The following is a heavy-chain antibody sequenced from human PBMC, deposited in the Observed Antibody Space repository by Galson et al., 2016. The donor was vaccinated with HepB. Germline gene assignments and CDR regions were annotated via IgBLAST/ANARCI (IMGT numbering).Heavy chain of an antibody. CDR3: NPRRVVGDPHVDF. V-gene: IGHV3-33*03. J-gene: IGHJ4*02. CDR1: GSTFSVYG. Sequence: SLRLSCAASGSTFSVYGMHWVRQAPGKGLEWVAVIWYDGRSDYYADSVKGRSTISRDNSKNTLYLQMNNVRVEDTAVYYCNPRRVVGDPHVDFWGQGTLVTVSS. CDR2: IWYDGRSD. D-gene: IGHD1-26*01.